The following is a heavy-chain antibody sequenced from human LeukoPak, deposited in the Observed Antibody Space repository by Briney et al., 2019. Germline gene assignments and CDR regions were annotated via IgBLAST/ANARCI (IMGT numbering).Heavy chain of an antibody. CDR2: ISAYNGNT. CDR3: ARLVPSSAARRGESDY. D-gene: IGHD6-6*01. CDR1: GYTFTSYG. Sequence: ASVKVSCKASGYTFTSYGISWVRQAPGQGLEWMGWISAYNGNTNYAQKLQGRVTMTTDTSTSTAYMELRGLRSDDTAVYYCARLVPSSAARRGESDYWGQGTLVTVSS. V-gene: IGHV1-18*01. J-gene: IGHJ4*02.